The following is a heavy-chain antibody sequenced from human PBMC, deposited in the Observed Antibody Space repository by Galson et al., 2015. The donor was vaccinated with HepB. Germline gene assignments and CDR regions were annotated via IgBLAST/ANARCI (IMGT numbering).Heavy chain of an antibody. Sequence: QSGAEVKKPGESLKISCKGSGFGFTTYWIGWVRQMPGKGLEWMGIIYPGDSDTRYSPSFQGQVTISADKSISTAYLQWSSLKASDTAMYYCARRRGYSYGTRRWFDPWGQGTLVTVSS. CDR3: ARRRGYSYGTRRWFDP. CDR1: GFGFTTYW. V-gene: IGHV5-51*03. J-gene: IGHJ5*02. D-gene: IGHD5-18*01. CDR2: IYPGDSDT.